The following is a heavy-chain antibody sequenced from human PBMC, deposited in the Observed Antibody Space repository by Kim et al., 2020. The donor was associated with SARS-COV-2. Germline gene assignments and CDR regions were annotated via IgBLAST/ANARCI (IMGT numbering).Heavy chain of an antibody. Sequence: SETLSLTCTVSGVSISKSRYYWGWIRQPPGKGLEWIGSIYYSGTTSYNPSLKSRVAISVDSSKNQFSLKLSSVSAADTAVYFCASHLGIGLSFYNWFDPWGKGTLVTVSS. CDR1: GVSISKSRYY. CDR2: IYYSGTT. J-gene: IGHJ5*02. D-gene: IGHD7-27*01. CDR3: ASHLGIGLSFYNWFDP. V-gene: IGHV4-39*01.